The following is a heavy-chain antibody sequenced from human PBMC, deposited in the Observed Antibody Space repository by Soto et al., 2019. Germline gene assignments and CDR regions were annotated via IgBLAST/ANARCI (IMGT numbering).Heavy chain of an antibody. CDR2: IKQDGSEK. J-gene: IGHJ1*01. CDR1: GFTFSSYW. V-gene: IGHV3-7*03. CDR3: ARARDNSYSSSSRGGSEYFQN. Sequence: GGSLRLSCAASGFTFSSYWMSWVRQAPGKGLEWVANIKQDGSEKYYVDSVKGRFTISRDNAKNSLYLQMSSLRAEDTAVHYCARARDNSYSSSSRGGSEYFQNWGQGTLVTVSS. D-gene: IGHD6-6*01.